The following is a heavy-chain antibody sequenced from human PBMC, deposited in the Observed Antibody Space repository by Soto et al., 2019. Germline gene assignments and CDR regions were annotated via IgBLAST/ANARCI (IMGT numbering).Heavy chain of an antibody. CDR1: GGSFSGYY. V-gene: IGHV4-34*01. D-gene: IGHD1-26*01. Sequence: QVQLQQWGAGLLKPSETLSLTCAVYGGSFSGYYWSWIRQPPGKGLEWIGEINHSGSTNYNPSLQSRVTISVDTSKNQFSLKLSSVTAADTAVYYCVLEGLGAFDIWGQGTMVTVSS. J-gene: IGHJ3*02. CDR3: VLEGLGAFDI. CDR2: INHSGST.